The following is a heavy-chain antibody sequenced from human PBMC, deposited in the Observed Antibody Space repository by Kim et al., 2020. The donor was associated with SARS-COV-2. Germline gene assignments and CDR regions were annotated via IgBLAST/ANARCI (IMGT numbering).Heavy chain of an antibody. Sequence: SETLSLTCTVSGGSISSYCWSWIRQPAGKGLEWIGRICPSENTNYNPSLKSRVTMSADTSKNQFSLKLNSVTAADTAVYYCARGLVDGYKWNYWGQGTLVTVSS. CDR2: ICPSENT. D-gene: IGHD1-1*01. CDR3: ARGLVDGYKWNY. CDR1: GGSISSYC. J-gene: IGHJ4*02. V-gene: IGHV4-4*07.